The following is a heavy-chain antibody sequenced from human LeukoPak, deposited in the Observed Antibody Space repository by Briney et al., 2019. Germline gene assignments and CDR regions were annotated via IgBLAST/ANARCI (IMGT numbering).Heavy chain of an antibody. J-gene: IGHJ4*01. V-gene: IGHV3-48*03. CDR2: ISTNGSTI. Sequence: GGSLRLSCAASGFTFSNYEMNWVRQAPGKGLEWVSYISTNGSTIYYADSVKGRFTISRDNAKNSLYLQMNSLRAEDTAVYYCARTLGVFDYWGQEPWSPSPQ. CDR3: ARTLGVFDY. CDR1: GFTFSNYE. D-gene: IGHD6-13*01.